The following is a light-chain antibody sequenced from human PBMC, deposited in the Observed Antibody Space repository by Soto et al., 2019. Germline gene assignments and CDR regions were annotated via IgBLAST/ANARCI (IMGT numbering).Light chain of an antibody. Sequence: QSVLTQPASVSGSPGQSITISCTGGSSDIGGYNYVSWFQQHPGKVPKLMIYEVTNRPSGVSNRFSGSKSGSTASLTISGRKAEDEADYYCSSYTRSNTVVVGSATKVNVL. CDR2: EVT. CDR1: SSDIGGYNY. V-gene: IGLV2-14*01. J-gene: IGLJ1*01. CDR3: SSYTRSNTVV.